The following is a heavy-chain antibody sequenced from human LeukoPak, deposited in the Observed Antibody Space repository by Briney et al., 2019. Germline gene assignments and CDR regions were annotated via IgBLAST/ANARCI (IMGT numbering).Heavy chain of an antibody. CDR2: IRSKANSYAT. D-gene: IGHD6-19*01. CDR3: TTYTVAGTPH. Sequence: GGSLRLSCAASGFTFSGSAMHWVRQASGKGLEWVGRIRSKANSYATAYAASVKGRFTISRDDSKNTAYLQMNSLKTEDTAVYYCTTYTVAGTPHWGQGTLVTVSS. J-gene: IGHJ4*02. CDR1: GFTFSGSA. V-gene: IGHV3-73*01.